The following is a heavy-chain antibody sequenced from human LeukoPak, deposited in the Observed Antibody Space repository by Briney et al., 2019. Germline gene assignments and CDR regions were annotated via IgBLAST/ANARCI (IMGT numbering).Heavy chain of an antibody. J-gene: IGHJ2*01. Sequence: SETLSLTCAVSGGSISSGGYSWSWIRQPPGKGLEWIGYIYHSGSTHYNPSLKSRVTISVDRSKNQFSLKLSSVTAADTAVYYCARYYGGNSRYFDLWGRGTLVTVSS. V-gene: IGHV4-30-2*01. CDR3: ARYYGGNSRYFDL. CDR2: IYHSGST. CDR1: GGSISSGGYS. D-gene: IGHD4-23*01.